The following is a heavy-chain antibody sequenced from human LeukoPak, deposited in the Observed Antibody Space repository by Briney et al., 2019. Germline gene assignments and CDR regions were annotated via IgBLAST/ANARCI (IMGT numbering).Heavy chain of an antibody. V-gene: IGHV1-18*01. CDR3: ARVGYYYGSGSYSY. CDR1: GYTFTSYG. D-gene: IGHD3-10*01. Sequence: ASVKVSCKASGYTFTSYGISWVRQAPGQGLEWMGWISAYNGNTNYAQKLQGRVTMTTDTSTSTAYTELRSLRSDDTAVYYCARVGYYYGSGSYSYWGQGTLVTVSS. J-gene: IGHJ4*02. CDR2: ISAYNGNT.